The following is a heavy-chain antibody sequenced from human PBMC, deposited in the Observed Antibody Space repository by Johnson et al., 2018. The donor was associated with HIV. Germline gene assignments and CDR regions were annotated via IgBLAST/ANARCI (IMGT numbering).Heavy chain of an antibody. CDR3: AKDYSGGDGAFDI. Sequence: QVQLVESGGGVVQPGRSLRLSCAASGFTFSSYGMHWVRQAPGKGLEWVAVISYDGSNKYYADSVKGRFTISRDNSKNTLYLQMNSLRAEDTAVYYCAKDYSGGDGAFDIWGQGTMVTVSS. CDR2: ISYDGSNK. J-gene: IGHJ3*02. V-gene: IGHV3-30*18. D-gene: IGHD1-26*01. CDR1: GFTFSSYG.